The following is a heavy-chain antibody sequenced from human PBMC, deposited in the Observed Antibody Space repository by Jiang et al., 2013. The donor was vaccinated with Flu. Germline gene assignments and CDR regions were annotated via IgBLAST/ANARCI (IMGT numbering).Heavy chain of an antibody. CDR3: ARDCSGGSCYA. CDR1: GYTFTGYY. CDR2: INPNSGGT. D-gene: IGHD2-15*01. J-gene: IGHJ5*02. Sequence: KPGASVKVSCKASGYTFTGYYMHWVRQAPGQGLEWMGWINPNSGGTNYAQKFQGRVTITRDTSASTAYMELSSLRSEDTAVYYCARDCSGGSCYAWGQGTLVTVSS. V-gene: IGHV1-2*02.